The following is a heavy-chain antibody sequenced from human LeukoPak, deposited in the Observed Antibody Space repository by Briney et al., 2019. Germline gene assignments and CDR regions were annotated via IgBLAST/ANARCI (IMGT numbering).Heavy chain of an antibody. V-gene: IGHV3-NL1*01. J-gene: IGHJ4*02. D-gene: IGHD3-22*01. CDR3: AKDSSVFHYDSRSLDY. Sequence: GGSLRLSCAASGFTFSSYSMNWVRQAPGKGLEWVSGISPSGGITYYTDSVKGRFTISRDNSKNTLYLQMNSLRAEDTAVFYCAKDSSVFHYDSRSLDYWGQGTLVTVSS. CDR1: GFTFSSYS. CDR2: ISPSGGIT.